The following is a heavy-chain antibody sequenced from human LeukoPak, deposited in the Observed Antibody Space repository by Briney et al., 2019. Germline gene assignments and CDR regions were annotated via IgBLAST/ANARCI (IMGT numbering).Heavy chain of an antibody. CDR2: IYSSGST. V-gene: IGHV4-61*02. Sequence: PSQTLSLTCTVSGGSISSGNYYWSWIRQPAGKGLEWIGRIYSSGSTNHNPSLKSRVTISADTSKNQFSLKLSPVTGADTAVYYCASTDTNGGAFDIWGQGTMVTVSS. J-gene: IGHJ3*02. D-gene: IGHD2-8*01. CDR1: GGSISSGNYY. CDR3: ASTDTNGGAFDI.